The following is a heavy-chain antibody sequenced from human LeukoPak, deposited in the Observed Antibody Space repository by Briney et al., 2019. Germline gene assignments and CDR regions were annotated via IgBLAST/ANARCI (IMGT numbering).Heavy chain of an antibody. CDR2: IKQDGSEK. Sequence: GGSLRLSCAASGFTFSSYWMSWVRQAPGKGLEWVANIKQDGSEKYYVDSVKGRFTISRDNAKNSLYLQMNSLRAEDTAVYYCARGPNYYGSGSYFGSFWFDPWGQETLVTVSS. CDR3: ARGPNYYGSGSYFGSFWFDP. CDR1: GFTFSSYW. V-gene: IGHV3-7*01. J-gene: IGHJ5*02. D-gene: IGHD3-10*01.